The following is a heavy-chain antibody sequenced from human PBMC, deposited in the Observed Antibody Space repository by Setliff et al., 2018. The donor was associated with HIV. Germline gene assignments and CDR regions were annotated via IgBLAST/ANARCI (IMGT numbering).Heavy chain of an antibody. Sequence: SETLSLTCTVSGGSISTGDYYWAWIRHYPGKGLEWIGYIFYKGSTFYSPSLKSRVSISVLRSTDQFFLRLNSVTAADTAVYYCVRTNYYYYYMDVWGKGTTVTVSS. CDR3: VRTNYYYYYMDV. J-gene: IGHJ6*03. CDR2: IFYKGST. CDR1: GGSISTGDYY. V-gene: IGHV4-31*03.